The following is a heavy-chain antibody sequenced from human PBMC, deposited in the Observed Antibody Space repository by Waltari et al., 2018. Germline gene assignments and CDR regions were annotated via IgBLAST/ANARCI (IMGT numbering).Heavy chain of an antibody. D-gene: IGHD1-1*01. Sequence: VQLVQSGAEVKKPGATVKISCKASGYTFTDSYMHWVQQAPGKGLEWMGGMNTNSGNRGDAQKCQGRVTMTRNTSISTAYMELSSLRSEDTAVYYWARVPKGFLDFDYWGQGTLVTVSS. CDR3: ARVPKGFLDFDY. CDR1: GYTFTDSY. V-gene: IGHV1-8*02. CDR2: MNTNSGNR. J-gene: IGHJ4*02.